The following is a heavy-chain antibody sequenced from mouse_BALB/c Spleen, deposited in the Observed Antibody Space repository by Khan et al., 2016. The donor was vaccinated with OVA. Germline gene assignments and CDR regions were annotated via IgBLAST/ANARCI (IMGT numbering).Heavy chain of an antibody. V-gene: IGHV1-7*01. J-gene: IGHJ3*01. CDR3: VNHGSSSAWFSY. CDR2: INPSTDYT. D-gene: IGHD1-1*01. CDR1: GYTFTSYW. Sequence: VQLQQSGTELAKPGASVKMTCKASGYTFTSYWMHWVKQRSGQGLEWIGYINPSTDYTEYNQKFKDKATLTADKSSSTAYMQLTSLTSEDSAVYYCVNHGSSSAWFSYWGQGTLVTVSA.